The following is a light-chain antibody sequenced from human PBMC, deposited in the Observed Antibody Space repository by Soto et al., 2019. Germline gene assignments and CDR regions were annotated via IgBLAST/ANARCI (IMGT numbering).Light chain of an antibody. Sequence: QSALTQPASVSGSPGQSITISCTGTSSDVGGYNYVSWYQQHPGKAPKLMIYDVSNRPSGVSNRFSGSKSGNTASLTISGLQAEDLADYYCSSYTSSSTLGFGGGTKLTVL. CDR2: DVS. J-gene: IGLJ2*01. CDR3: SSYTSSSTLG. CDR1: SSDVGGYNY. V-gene: IGLV2-14*01.